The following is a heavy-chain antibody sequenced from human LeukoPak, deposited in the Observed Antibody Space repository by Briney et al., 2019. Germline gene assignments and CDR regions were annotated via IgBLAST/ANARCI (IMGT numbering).Heavy chain of an antibody. CDR2: INSDGSST. CDR3: ARERKLMGFDY. D-gene: IGHD2-8*01. Sequence: GGSLRLSCAASGFTFSSYWMHWVRQAPGKGLVWVSRINSDGSSTSYADSVKGRFTISRDNAKNTLYLQMNSLKAEDTAVYYCARERKLMGFDYWGQGTLVTVSS. CDR1: GFTFSSYW. J-gene: IGHJ4*02. V-gene: IGHV3-74*01.